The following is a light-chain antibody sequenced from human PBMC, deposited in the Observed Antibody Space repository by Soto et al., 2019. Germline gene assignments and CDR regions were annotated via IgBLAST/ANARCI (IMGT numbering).Light chain of an antibody. Sequence: QSVLTQPPSASGSPGQSVTISCTGTSSDVGGYNYVSWYQQHPGKAPKLMIYEVSKRPSGVSDRFSGSKSGNTASLTVSGFQAEDEADYYCSSYAGSNNFEVFGTGTKVTVL. CDR2: EVS. CDR1: SSDVGGYNY. V-gene: IGLV2-8*01. CDR3: SSYAGSNNFEV. J-gene: IGLJ1*01.